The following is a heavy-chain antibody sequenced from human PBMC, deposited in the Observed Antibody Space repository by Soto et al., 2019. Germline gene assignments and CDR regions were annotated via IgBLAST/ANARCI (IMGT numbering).Heavy chain of an antibody. CDR1: NDSINSYY. D-gene: IGHD1-1*01. J-gene: IGHJ6*02. V-gene: IGHV4-59*01. CDR3: ARKRETTASPTDFSYYGLDV. CDR2: IHYSGNT. Sequence: KTSETLSLTCNVSNDSINSYYWTWMRQSPGKGLEWIGYIHYSGNTNYNPSLKSRVTISIDKSKKFFSLKLTSVTAADTAMYFCARKRETTASPTDFSYYGLDVWGRGTTVTVSS.